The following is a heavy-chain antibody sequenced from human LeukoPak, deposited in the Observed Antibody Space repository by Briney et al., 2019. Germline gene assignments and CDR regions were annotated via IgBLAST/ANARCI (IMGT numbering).Heavy chain of an antibody. CDR1: GFTFSSFW. J-gene: IGHJ4*02. CDR3: ARDSGWFRFDY. Sequence: PGGSLRLSCAASGFTFSSFWMTWVRQAPGKGLEWVANIKEDGSQKYYVDSVEGRLTISRDNAKNSLFLQTNSLRADDTAVYYCARDSGWFRFDYWGQGTLVTVSS. CDR2: IKEDGSQK. V-gene: IGHV3-7*03. D-gene: IGHD6-13*01.